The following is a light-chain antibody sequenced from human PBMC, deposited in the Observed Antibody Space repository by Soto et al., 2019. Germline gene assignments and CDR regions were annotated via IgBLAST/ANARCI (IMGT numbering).Light chain of an antibody. CDR1: QSVGGN. CDR2: GAS. Sequence: EIVMTQSPATLSVSPGERATLSCRASQSVGGNLAWYQQKPGQTPRLLIYGASTRATGVPARFSVSGSGTEFTLTISSLQSEDFSVYYCQQYNNWPPYTFGQGTKLEIK. V-gene: IGKV3-15*01. CDR3: QQYNNWPPYT. J-gene: IGKJ2*01.